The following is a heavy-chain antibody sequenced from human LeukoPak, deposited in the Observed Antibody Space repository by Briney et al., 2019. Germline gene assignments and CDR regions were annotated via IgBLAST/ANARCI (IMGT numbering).Heavy chain of an antibody. CDR2: INHSGST. CDR3: ASKWELRHY. Sequence: SETLSLTCAVYGGSFSGYYRSWIRQPPGKGLEWIGEINHSGSTNYNPSLKSRVTISVDTSKNQFSLKLSSVTAADTAVYYCASKWELRHYWGQGTLVTVSS. J-gene: IGHJ4*02. V-gene: IGHV4-34*01. D-gene: IGHD1-26*01. CDR1: GGSFSGYY.